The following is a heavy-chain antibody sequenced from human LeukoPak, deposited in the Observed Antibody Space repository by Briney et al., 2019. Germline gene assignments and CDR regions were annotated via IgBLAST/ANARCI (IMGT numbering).Heavy chain of an antibody. CDR1: GFTFSDYY. D-gene: IGHD2-15*01. Sequence: PGGSLRLSCAASGFTFSDYYMSWIRQAPGKGLEWVSYISSSGSTIYYADSVKGRFTISRDNAKNSLYLQMNSLRAEDTAVYYXXXDFQTCSGGSCQRGGAFDIRGQGTMVTVSS. J-gene: IGHJ3*02. CDR2: ISSSGSTI. V-gene: IGHV3-11*04. CDR3: XXDFQTCSGGSCQRGGAFDI.